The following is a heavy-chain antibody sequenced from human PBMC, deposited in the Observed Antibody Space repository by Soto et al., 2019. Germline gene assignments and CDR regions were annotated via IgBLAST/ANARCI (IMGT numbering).Heavy chain of an antibody. CDR2: TSYDGNNE. CDR3: AKDKGVFNWATSYFDY. V-gene: IGHV3-30*18. Sequence: GGSLRLSCAASGFTFSNYAMHWVRQAPGKGLEWVALTSYDGNNEYYTDSVKGRFTISRDNSKNTIFLQMNSPRPEDTAVYYCAKDKGVFNWATSYFDYWGQGALVTVSS. D-gene: IGHD1-1*01. J-gene: IGHJ4*02. CDR1: GFTFSNYA.